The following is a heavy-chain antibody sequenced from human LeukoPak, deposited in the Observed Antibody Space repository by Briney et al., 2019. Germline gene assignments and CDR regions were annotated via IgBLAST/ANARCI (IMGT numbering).Heavy chain of an antibody. CDR3: ARRDYYDSSGSFDY. CDR2: IIPIFGTA. V-gene: IGHV1-69*05. CDR1: GGTFSSYA. Sequence: ASVKVSCKASGGTFSSYAISWVRQAPGQGLEWMGRIIPIFGTANYAQKFQGRVTITTDESTSTVYMELSSLRSEDTAVYYCARRDYYDSSGSFDYWGQGTLVTVSS. J-gene: IGHJ4*02. D-gene: IGHD3-22*01.